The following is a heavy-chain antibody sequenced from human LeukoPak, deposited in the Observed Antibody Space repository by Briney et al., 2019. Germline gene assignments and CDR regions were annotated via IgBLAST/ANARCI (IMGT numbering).Heavy chain of an antibody. D-gene: IGHD5-18*01. CDR3: AKGAGGFSYYNWFDP. V-gene: IGHV4-39*07. CDR1: GGSISSSPYY. CDR2: IYYSGTT. J-gene: IGHJ5*02. Sequence: TSETLSLTCTVSGGSISSSPYYWVWIRQPPGKGLEWIGSIYYSGTTHYSPSLESRVTISVDTSKNQFSLKLASVTAADTAIYYCAKGAGGFSYYNWFDPWGQGTLVTVSS.